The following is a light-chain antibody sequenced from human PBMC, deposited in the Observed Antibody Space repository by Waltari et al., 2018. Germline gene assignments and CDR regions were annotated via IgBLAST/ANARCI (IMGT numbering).Light chain of an antibody. CDR1: QTLATVDGNTY. V-gene: IGKV2-30*01. Sequence: VVMTQSPVPWSAPLGQAASIPCKSSQTLATVDGNTYLNWLHQRPGQCPRRLIYWVVNRDAVGPDTLSRSGSGTDFTLRISRVGAEEVGVYYCMQGPRWPYTVGQGTQVDI. J-gene: IGKJ2*01. CDR2: WVV. CDR3: MQGPRWPYT.